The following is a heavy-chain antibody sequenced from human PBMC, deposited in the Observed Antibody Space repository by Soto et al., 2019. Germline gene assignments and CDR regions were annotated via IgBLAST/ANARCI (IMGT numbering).Heavy chain of an antibody. CDR2: ISDGGDLT. Sequence: VQLLESGGGLAQPGGSLRLSCAASGFAFTGHPMSWVRQAPEKGLEWVAGISDGGDLTYNAASVKCRFTISRDNSRKTLYLQINSVRAEDTAVYYCARRVIGSSRAFDIWGQGTMVTVSS. CDR3: ARRVIGSSRAFDI. CDR1: GFAFTGHP. V-gene: IGHV3-23*01. J-gene: IGHJ3*02. D-gene: IGHD3-10*01.